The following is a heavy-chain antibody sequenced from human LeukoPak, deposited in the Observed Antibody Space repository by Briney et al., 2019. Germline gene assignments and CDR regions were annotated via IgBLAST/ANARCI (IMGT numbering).Heavy chain of an antibody. CDR2: ISGSGGST. J-gene: IGHJ6*03. Sequence: GGSLRLSCAASGFTFSSYAMSWVRQAPGKGLEWVSAISGSGGSTYYADSVKGRFTISRDNAKNTLYLQMNSLRAEDTAVYYRARVRDYYDSSGYFFNYYMDVWGKGTTVTVSS. D-gene: IGHD3-22*01. CDR1: GFTFSSYA. CDR3: ARVRDYYDSSGYFFNYYMDV. V-gene: IGHV3-23*01.